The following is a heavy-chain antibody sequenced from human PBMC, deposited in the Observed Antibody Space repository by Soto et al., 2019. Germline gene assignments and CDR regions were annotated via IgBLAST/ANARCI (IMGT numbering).Heavy chain of an antibody. CDR2: IIPIFGTA. Sequence: QVQLVQSGAEVKKPGSSVKVSCKASGGTFSSYAISWVRQAPGQGLEWMGGIIPIFGTANYAQKFQGTVTITADDATSTAYMELRSLRSEDTAVYYSARPRHYDILTESHWYFDLWGRGTLVTVS. V-gene: IGHV1-69*12. D-gene: IGHD3-9*01. CDR1: GGTFSSYA. J-gene: IGHJ2*01. CDR3: ARPRHYDILTESHWYFDL.